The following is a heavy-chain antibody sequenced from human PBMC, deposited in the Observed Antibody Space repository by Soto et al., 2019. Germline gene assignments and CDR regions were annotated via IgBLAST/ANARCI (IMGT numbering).Heavy chain of an antibody. CDR3: ARDRGLMVYAGYFDL. CDR2: INSDGSST. Sequence: EVQLVESGGGLVQPGGSLRLSCAASGFTFSRYWMQWVRQAPGKGLVWVSRINSDGSSTSYADSVKGRFTISRDNAKNTLYLQMNSLRAEDTAVYYCARDRGLMVYAGYFDLWGRGTLVTVSS. J-gene: IGHJ2*01. D-gene: IGHD2-8*01. CDR1: GFTFSRYW. V-gene: IGHV3-74*01.